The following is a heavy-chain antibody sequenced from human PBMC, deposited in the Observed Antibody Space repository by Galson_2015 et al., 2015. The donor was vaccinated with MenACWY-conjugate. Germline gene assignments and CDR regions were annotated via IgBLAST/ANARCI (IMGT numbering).Heavy chain of an antibody. CDR1: GFSLRTRGVG. V-gene: IGHV2-5*02. J-gene: IGHJ4*02. D-gene: IGHD2-15*01. CDR2: IYWDDDK. Sequence: PALVTPTQTLTLPCTLSGFSLRTRGVGVGWIRQPPGTALEWLALIYWDDDKRYSPSLRSRLTITKDTSKNHVVLTMTNMDPVDTATYYCSRTGATPGDYWGQGTLVTVSS. CDR3: SRTGATPGDY.